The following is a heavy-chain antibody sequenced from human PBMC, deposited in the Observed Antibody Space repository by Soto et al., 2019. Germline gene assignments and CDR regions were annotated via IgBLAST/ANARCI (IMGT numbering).Heavy chain of an antibody. V-gene: IGHV3-23*01. CDR1: AFTFSSYA. J-gene: IGHJ4*02. CDR2: IGTSGGST. CDR3: AKDYDFWSGYFHPIDS. Sequence: PGGSLRLSCAASAFTFSSYAMSWVRQAPGKGLEWVSGIGTSGGSTYYADSVKGRFTISRDNSKNTLCLQMNSLRAEDTALYYCAKDYDFWSGYFHPIDSWGQGTLVTVSS. D-gene: IGHD3-3*01.